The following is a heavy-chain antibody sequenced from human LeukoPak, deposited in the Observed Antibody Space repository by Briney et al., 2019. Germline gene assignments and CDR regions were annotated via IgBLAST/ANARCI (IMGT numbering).Heavy chain of an antibody. V-gene: IGHV1-2*02. CDR3: VRKSATRRTSEFDY. Sequence: ASVKVSCKASGYTFSDYYMHWVRQAPGQGLEWLGWINPNSGGTKYAQKFQGRVTMTRDTSITTAYMDLSSLGSDDTAVFYCVRKSATRRTSEFDYWGQGTPVTVSS. CDR1: GYTFSDYY. CDR2: INPNSGGT. D-gene: IGHD2-15*01. J-gene: IGHJ4*02.